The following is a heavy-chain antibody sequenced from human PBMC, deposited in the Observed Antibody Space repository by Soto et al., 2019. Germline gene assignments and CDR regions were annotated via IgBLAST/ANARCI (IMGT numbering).Heavy chain of an antibody. J-gene: IGHJ4*01. CDR1: GFTFDSPYSHG. V-gene: IGHV3-23*01. CDR3: VSWVSAHFDY. Sequence: PGGSLRLSCAASGFTFDSPYSHGMSWVRQSPGKGPEWASTISSNGANTHYAESVKGRFTISKDASRNTVHLHMNSLRAEDTATYFCVSWVSAHFDYWGHGTPVTVSS. CDR2: ISSNGANT. D-gene: IGHD2-8*01.